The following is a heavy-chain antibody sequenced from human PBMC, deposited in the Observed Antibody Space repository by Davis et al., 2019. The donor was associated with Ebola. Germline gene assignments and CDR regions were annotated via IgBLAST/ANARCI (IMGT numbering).Heavy chain of an antibody. J-gene: IGHJ6*02. CDR2: INPSGGYT. D-gene: IGHD2/OR15-2a*01. CDR3: AKEFLRHYGMDV. V-gene: IGHV1-46*01. Sequence: ASVKVSCKASGYTFTSYSMHWVRQAPGQGLEWMGIINPSGGYTRYAQDFQGRVSMTRDTSTSTTYMELSSLRSEDTAVYYCAKEFLRHYGMDVWGQGTTVTVSS. CDR1: GYTFTSYS.